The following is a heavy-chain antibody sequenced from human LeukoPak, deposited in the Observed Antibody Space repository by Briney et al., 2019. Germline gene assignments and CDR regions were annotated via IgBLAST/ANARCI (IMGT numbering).Heavy chain of an antibody. J-gene: IGHJ6*03. CDR3: AKDRRGMIVSAMDV. V-gene: IGHV3-48*03. D-gene: IGHD3-22*01. CDR2: ISSSGSTI. CDR1: GFTFSSYE. Sequence: GGSLRLSCAASGFTFSSYEMNWVRQAPGKGLEWVSYISSSGSTIYYADSVKGRFTISRDNAKNSLYLQMNSLRAEDTAVYYCAKDRRGMIVSAMDVWGKGTTVTISS.